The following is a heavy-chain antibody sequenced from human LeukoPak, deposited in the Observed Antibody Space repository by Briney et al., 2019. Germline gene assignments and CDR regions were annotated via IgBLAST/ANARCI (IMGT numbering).Heavy chain of an antibody. CDR3: ARLGIVGSDY. CDR1: GFTFSSYS. CDR2: ISSSSSHI. Sequence: PGGSLSLSCAASGFTFSSYSMNWVRQAPGKGLEWVSSISSSSSHIYYADSVKGRFTISRDNAKNSLYLQMNSLRAEDTAVYYCARLGIVGSDYWGQGTLVTVSS. V-gene: IGHV3-21*01. J-gene: IGHJ4*02. D-gene: IGHD1-26*01.